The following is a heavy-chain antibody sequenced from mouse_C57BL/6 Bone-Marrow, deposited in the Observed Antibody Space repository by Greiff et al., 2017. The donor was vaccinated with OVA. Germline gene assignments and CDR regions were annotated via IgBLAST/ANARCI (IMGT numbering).Heavy chain of an antibody. D-gene: IGHD1-1*01. CDR2: IYPGNSDT. V-gene: IGHV1-5*01. J-gene: IGHJ3*01. CDR3: TGFYHYGSSSWFAY. CDR1: GYTFTSYW. Sequence: EVQLVESGTVLARPGASVKMSCKTSGYTFTSYWMHWVKQRPGQGLEWIGAIYPGNSDTSYNQKFKGKAKLTAVTSASTAYMELSSLTNEDSAVYYCTGFYHYGSSSWFAYWGQGTLVTVSA.